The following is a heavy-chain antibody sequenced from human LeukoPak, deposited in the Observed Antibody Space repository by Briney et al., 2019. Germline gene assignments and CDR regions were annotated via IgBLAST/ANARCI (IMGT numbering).Heavy chain of an antibody. CDR2: INPSGGST. D-gene: IGHD3-10*02. J-gene: IGHJ4*02. V-gene: IGHV1-46*01. CDR3: ARHASYVRGPYYFDY. Sequence: GASVKLSCKASGYTFTSYYMHWVRQAPGQGLEWMGIINPSGGSTSYAQKFQGRVTMTRDMSTSTVYMELSSLRSEDTAVYYCARHASYVRGPYYFDYWGQGTLVTVSS. CDR1: GYTFTSYY.